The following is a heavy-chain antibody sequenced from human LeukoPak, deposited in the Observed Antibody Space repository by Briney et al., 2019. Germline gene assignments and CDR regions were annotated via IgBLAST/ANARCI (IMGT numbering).Heavy chain of an antibody. J-gene: IGHJ5*02. CDR2: IWYDGSNE. Sequence: GGSLRLSCAASGFTFSSYWMSWVRQAPGKGLEWVAVIWYDGSNEYYADSVKGRFTISRDNSKNTLYLQMNSLKAEDTAVYYCARGAVYSSGWARNWFDPWGQGTLVTVSS. D-gene: IGHD6-19*01. CDR3: ARGAVYSSGWARNWFDP. V-gene: IGHV3-33*08. CDR1: GFTFSSYW.